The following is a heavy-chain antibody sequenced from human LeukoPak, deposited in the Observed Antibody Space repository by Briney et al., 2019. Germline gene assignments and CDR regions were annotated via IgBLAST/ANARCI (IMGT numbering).Heavy chain of an antibody. CDR1: GGSLSSYY. CDR3: ARGPSRYYDFWSGYLYYFDY. J-gene: IGHJ4*02. V-gene: IGHV4-59*12. Sequence: SETLSLTCTVSGGSLSSYYWTWIRQPPGKGLEWIGYIYYSGSTYYNPSLKSRVTISVDTSKNQFSLKLSSVTAADTAVYYCARGPSRYYDFWSGYLYYFDYWGQGTLVTVSS. D-gene: IGHD3-3*01. CDR2: IYYSGST.